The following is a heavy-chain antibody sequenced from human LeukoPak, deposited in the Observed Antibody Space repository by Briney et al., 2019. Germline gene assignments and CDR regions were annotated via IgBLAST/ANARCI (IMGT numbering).Heavy chain of an antibody. CDR3: ARDRDSRSYYYGMDV. Sequence: ASVKVSCKASGYTFTSYDINWVRQATGQGLEWMGWMNPNSGNTGYAQKFQGRVTITADKSTSTAYMELSSLRSEDTAVYYCARDRDSRSYYYGMDVWGQGTTVTVSS. CDR1: GYTFTSYD. V-gene: IGHV1-8*01. J-gene: IGHJ6*02. CDR2: MNPNSGNT. D-gene: IGHD5-18*01.